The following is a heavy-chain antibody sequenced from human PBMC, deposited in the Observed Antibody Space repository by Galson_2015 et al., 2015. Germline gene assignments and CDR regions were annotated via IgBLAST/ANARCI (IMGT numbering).Heavy chain of an antibody. CDR2: ISGSGGST. CDR1: GFTFSSYA. CDR3: AKDIIVVVPAAMRLGGFDY. J-gene: IGHJ4*02. Sequence: SLRLSCAASGFTFSSYAMSWVRQAPGKGLEWVSAISGSGGSTYYADSVKGRFTISRDNSKNTLYLQMNSLRVEDTAVYYCAKDIIVVVPAAMRLGGFDYWGQGTLVTVPS. V-gene: IGHV3-23*01. D-gene: IGHD2-2*01.